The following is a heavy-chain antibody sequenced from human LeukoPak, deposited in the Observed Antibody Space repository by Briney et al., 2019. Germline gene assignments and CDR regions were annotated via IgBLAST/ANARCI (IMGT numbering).Heavy chain of an antibody. CDR3: ASGGGIGWFDP. V-gene: IGHV1-2*02. CDR2: INPNSGGT. D-gene: IGHD1-14*01. CDR1: GYTFTGYY. J-gene: IGHJ5*02. Sequence: ASVKVSCKASGYTFTGYYMHWVRQAPGQGVEWMGWINPNSGGTNYAQKFQGRVTITSDTPISTAYMELSRLRSHDTAVYYCASGGGIGWFDPWGQGTLVTVSS.